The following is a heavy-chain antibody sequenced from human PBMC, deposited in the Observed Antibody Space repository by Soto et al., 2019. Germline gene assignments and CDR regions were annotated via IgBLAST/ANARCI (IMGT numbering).Heavy chain of an antibody. CDR1: GYCFSSYG. Sequence: APAKVSCKASGYCFSSYGITWARQAPGQGLEWMGWISPSSGETNYAQKFQGRVTVTTDTSTTTTYLELRSLKSDDTAVYYCARDWHPVFAPWGPGTLVIVSS. J-gene: IGHJ5*02. CDR2: ISPSSGET. CDR3: ARDWHPVFAP. V-gene: IGHV1-18*01.